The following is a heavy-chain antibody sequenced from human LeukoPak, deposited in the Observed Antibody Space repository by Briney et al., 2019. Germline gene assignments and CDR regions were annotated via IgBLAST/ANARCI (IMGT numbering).Heavy chain of an antibody. V-gene: IGHV3-11*01. Sequence: AGGSLRLSCAASGFTFSDSYMSWIRQAPGKGLEWISYISSGFINIYYADSVKGRFTISRDNAKNSLYLQMNSLRAEDTAVYYCARGSADYSWYMDVWGKGTTVTVSS. CDR1: GFTFSDSY. CDR2: ISSGFINI. CDR3: ARGSADYSWYMDV. D-gene: IGHD5-12*01. J-gene: IGHJ6*04.